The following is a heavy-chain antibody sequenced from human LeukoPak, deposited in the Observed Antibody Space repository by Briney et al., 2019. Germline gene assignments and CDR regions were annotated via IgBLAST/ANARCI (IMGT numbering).Heavy chain of an antibody. V-gene: IGHV3-33*01. CDR2: IWYDGSNK. J-gene: IGHJ4*02. D-gene: IGHD3-9*01. CDR3: ARGGILTGYPWGVDY. CDR1: GFTFSSYG. Sequence: GGSLRLFCAASGFTFSSYGMHWVRQAPGKGLEWVAVIWYDGSNKYYADSVKGRFTISRDNSKNTLYLQMNSLRAEDTAVYYCARGGILTGYPWGVDYWGQGTLVTVSS.